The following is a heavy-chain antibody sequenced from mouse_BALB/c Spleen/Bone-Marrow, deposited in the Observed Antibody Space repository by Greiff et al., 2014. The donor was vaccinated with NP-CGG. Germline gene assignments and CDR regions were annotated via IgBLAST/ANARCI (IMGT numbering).Heavy chain of an antibody. V-gene: IGHV5-17*02. CDR3: ARRASPTGPMDY. CDR1: GFTFSNFG. Sequence: EVQLVESGGGLVQPGGSRKLSCAASGFTFSNFGMHWVRQAPEKGLEWVAYISSGSSTIYYADTVKGRFTISRGNPKNTLFLQMTSLRSEDTAMYYCARRASPTGPMDYWGQGTSVTVSS. J-gene: IGHJ4*01. CDR2: ISSGSSTI. D-gene: IGHD1-1*01.